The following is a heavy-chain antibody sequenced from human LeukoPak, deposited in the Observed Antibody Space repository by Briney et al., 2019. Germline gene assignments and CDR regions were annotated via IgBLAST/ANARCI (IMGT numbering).Heavy chain of an antibody. CDR2: INSDGSIT. J-gene: IGHJ4*02. CDR1: GFTLSSYW. V-gene: IGHV3-74*01. CDR3: AGPNDGYSYLFDY. D-gene: IGHD5-24*01. Sequence: PGGSLRLSCAASGFTLSSYWMYWVRQAPGKGLVWVSRINSDGSITNYADSVKGRFTISRDNAKNTLYLQMNSLRAEDTAVYYCAGPNDGYSYLFDYWGQGTLVTVSS.